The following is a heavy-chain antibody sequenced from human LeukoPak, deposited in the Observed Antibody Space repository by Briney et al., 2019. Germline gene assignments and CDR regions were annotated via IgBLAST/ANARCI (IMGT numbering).Heavy chain of an antibody. D-gene: IGHD3-22*01. V-gene: IGHV3-33*01. CDR2: IWNDGSKK. CDR1: GFTFSGHG. CDR3: ARFTGDDDSGYYDY. J-gene: IGHJ4*02. Sequence: GGSLRLSCAASGFTFSGHGMHWVRQAPGKGLEWAAVIWNDGSKKYYADSVKGRFTISRDNSKNTLYLQMNSLRAEDTAVYYCARFTGDDDSGYYDYWGQGTLVTVSS.